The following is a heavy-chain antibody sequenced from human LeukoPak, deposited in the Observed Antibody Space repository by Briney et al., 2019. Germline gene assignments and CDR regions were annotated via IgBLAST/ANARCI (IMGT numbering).Heavy chain of an antibody. J-gene: IGHJ4*02. V-gene: IGHV4-59*01. CDR3: ARVGGYHSFDD. D-gene: IGHD5-12*01. CDR1: GGSISSYY. CDR2: IYSGST. Sequence: SETLSLTCTVSGGSISSYYWSWIRQPPGKGLEWIGYIYSGSTNYNPSLKSRVTISVDTSKNQFSLKLSSVPAADTAVYYCARVGGYHSFDDCGQGTLFTVSS.